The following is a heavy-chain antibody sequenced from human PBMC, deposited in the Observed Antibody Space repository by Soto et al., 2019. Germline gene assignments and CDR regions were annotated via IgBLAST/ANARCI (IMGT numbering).Heavy chain of an antibody. J-gene: IGHJ4*02. CDR3: ARDNGGVKEYYYGSGADY. CDR1: GFTFSSYS. V-gene: IGHV3-48*01. Sequence: EVQLVESGGGLVQPGGSLRLSCAASGFTFSSYSMNWVRQAPGKGLEWVSYISSSSSTIYYADSVKGRFTISRDNAKNSLYLQMNSLRAEDTAVYYCARDNGGVKEYYYGSGADYWGQGTLVTVSS. CDR2: ISSSSSTI. D-gene: IGHD3-10*01.